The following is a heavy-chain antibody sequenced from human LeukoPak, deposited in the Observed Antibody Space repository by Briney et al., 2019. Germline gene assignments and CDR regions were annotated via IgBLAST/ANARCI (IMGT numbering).Heavy chain of an antibody. CDR3: ARGPITMIVVVTIFDY. CDR2: INPSGGST. Sequence: ASVKVSCKASGYTSTSYYMHWVRQAPGQGLEWMGIINPSGGSTSYAQKFQGRVTMTRDTSTSTVYMELSSLRSEDTAVYYCARGPITMIVVVTIFDYWGQGTLVTVSS. D-gene: IGHD3-22*01. V-gene: IGHV1-46*01. J-gene: IGHJ4*02. CDR1: GYTSTSYY.